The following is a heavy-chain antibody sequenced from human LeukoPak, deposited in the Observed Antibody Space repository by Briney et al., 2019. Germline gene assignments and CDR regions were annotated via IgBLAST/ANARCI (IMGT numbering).Heavy chain of an antibody. CDR1: GYTFTGYY. Sequence: ASVKVSCKAFGYTFTGYYMHWVRQAPGQGLEWMGWINPNSGGTNYAQKFQGRVTMTRDTSISTAYMELSRLRSDDTAVYYCARGYCSGGSCPARIDPWGQGTLVTVSS. D-gene: IGHD2-15*01. V-gene: IGHV1-2*02. J-gene: IGHJ5*02. CDR2: INPNSGGT. CDR3: ARGYCSGGSCPARIDP.